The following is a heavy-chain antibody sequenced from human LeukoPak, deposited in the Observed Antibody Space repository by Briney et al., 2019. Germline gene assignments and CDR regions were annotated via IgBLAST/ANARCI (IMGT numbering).Heavy chain of an antibody. CDR1: GFTFSSYA. D-gene: IGHD6-19*01. V-gene: IGHV3-74*01. J-gene: IGHJ4*02. Sequence: GGSLRLSCAASGFTFSSYAMTWVRQAPGKGLVWVSRINSDGSSTSYADSVKGRFTISRDNAKNTLYLQMNSLRAEDTAVYYCARVRSSGWYVYWGQGTLVTVSS. CDR2: INSDGSST. CDR3: ARVRSSGWYVY.